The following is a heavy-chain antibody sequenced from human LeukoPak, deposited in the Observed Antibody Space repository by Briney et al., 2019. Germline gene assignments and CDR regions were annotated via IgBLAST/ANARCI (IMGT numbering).Heavy chain of an antibody. Sequence: SETLSPTCTVSGYSISSGYYWGWIRQSPGTGLEWIGSIYHRGSTYYNPSLKTRVTMSVDTSKNQFSLKLSSVTAADTAVYYCARGPLTMTRGFDPWGQGTLVTVSS. V-gene: IGHV4-38-2*02. J-gene: IGHJ5*02. D-gene: IGHD4-17*01. CDR1: GYSISSGYY. CDR2: IYHRGST. CDR3: ARGPLTMTRGFDP.